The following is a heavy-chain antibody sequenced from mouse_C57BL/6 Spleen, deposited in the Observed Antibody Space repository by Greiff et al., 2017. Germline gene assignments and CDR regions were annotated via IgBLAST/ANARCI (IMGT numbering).Heavy chain of an antibody. Sequence: VHVKQSGAELVKPGASVKLSCTASGFNIKDYYMHWVKQRTEQGLEWIGRIDPEDGETKYAPKFQGKATITADTSSNTAYLQLSSLTSEDTAVYYCARRDSSGYWCAYWGQETLVTVSA. J-gene: IGHJ3*01. CDR1: GFNIKDYY. D-gene: IGHD3-2*02. CDR2: IDPEDGET. CDR3: ARRDSSGYWCAY. V-gene: IGHV14-2*01.